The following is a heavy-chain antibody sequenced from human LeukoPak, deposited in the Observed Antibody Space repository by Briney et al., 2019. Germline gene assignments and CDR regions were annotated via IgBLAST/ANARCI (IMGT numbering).Heavy chain of an antibody. CDR1: GFTFSSYG. Sequence: PGGSLRLSCAASGFTFSSYGMHWVRQAPGKGLEWVAVIWYGGSNKYYADSVKGRFTISRDNSKNTLYLQMNSLRAEDTAVYYCARDYRVAVADYWGQGTLVTVSS. CDR3: ARDYRVAVADY. V-gene: IGHV3-33*01. D-gene: IGHD6-19*01. CDR2: IWYGGSNK. J-gene: IGHJ4*02.